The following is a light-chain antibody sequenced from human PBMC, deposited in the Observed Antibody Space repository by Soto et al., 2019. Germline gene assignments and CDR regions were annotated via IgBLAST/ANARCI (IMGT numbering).Light chain of an antibody. CDR3: QVWDRSSDHPV. CDR1: NIGSKS. V-gene: IGLV3-21*04. Sequence: SYELTQPPSVSVAPGKTARITCGGNNIGSKSVHWYQQKPGQAPVLVIYYDSDRPSGIPERFSGSNSGNTATLTIRRVEAGDDGDYYCQVWDRSSDHPVFGGGTKLTVL. J-gene: IGLJ3*02. CDR2: YDS.